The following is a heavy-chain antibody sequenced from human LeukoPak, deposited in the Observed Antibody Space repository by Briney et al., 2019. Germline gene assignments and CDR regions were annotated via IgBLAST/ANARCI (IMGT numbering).Heavy chain of an antibody. CDR3: ARARTTGTTGGDAFDI. CDR2: ISAYNGNT. J-gene: IGHJ3*02. V-gene: IGHV1-18*01. D-gene: IGHD1-1*01. Sequence: ASVEVSCKASGYTFTSYGISWVRQAPGQGLEWMGWISAYNGNTNYAQKLQGRVTMTTDTSTSTAYMELRSLRSDDTAVYYCARARTTGTTGGDAFDIWGQGTMVTVSS. CDR1: GYTFTSYG.